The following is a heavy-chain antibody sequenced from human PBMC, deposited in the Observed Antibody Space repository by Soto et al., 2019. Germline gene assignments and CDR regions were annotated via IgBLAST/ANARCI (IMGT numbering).Heavy chain of an antibody. D-gene: IGHD5-18*01. Sequence: QVQLVQSGAEVKKPGSSVKVSCKASGGTFSSYAISWVRQAPGQGLEWMGGIIPIFGTANYAQKFKGRVTITADESTSTAYMELSRLRSEDTAVYYCATGARDVATAMEIGAFDIWDQGTMVTVSS. CDR2: IIPIFGTA. V-gene: IGHV1-69*01. J-gene: IGHJ3*02. CDR3: ATGARDVATAMEIGAFDI. CDR1: GGTFSSYA.